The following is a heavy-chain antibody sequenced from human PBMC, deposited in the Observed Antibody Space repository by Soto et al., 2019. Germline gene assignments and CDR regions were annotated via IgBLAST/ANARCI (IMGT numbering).Heavy chain of an antibody. CDR1: GFTFSSYA. D-gene: IGHD2-21*01. CDR3: ARDYSTTAPFDY. CDR2: VSFDGSNK. Sequence: SLRLSCAASGFTFSSYAMHWVRQAPGKGLEWVAVVSFDGSNKYYADSLGGRFTISRDNSKNTLYLEMNSLRAEDTAVYYCARDYSTTAPFDYWGQGTLVTVSS. J-gene: IGHJ4*02. V-gene: IGHV3-30-3*01.